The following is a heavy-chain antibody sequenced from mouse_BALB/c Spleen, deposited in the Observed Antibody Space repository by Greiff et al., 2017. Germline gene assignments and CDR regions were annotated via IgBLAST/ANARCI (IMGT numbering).Heavy chain of an antibody. D-gene: IGHD2-4*01. CDR2: ISDGGSYT. V-gene: IGHV5-4*02. Sequence: EVKLVESGGGLVKPGGSLKLSCAASGFTFSDYYMYWVRQTPEKRLEWVATISDGGSYTYYPDSVKGRFTISRDNAKNNLYLQMSSLKSEDTAMYYCARAIPSMITTGFDYWGQGTTLTVSS. CDR3: ARAIPSMITTGFDY. J-gene: IGHJ2*01. CDR1: GFTFSDYY.